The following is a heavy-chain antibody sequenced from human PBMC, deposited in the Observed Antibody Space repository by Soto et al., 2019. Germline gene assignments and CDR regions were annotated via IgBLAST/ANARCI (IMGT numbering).Heavy chain of an antibody. Sequence: ASVKVSFKASGYSFSSYAISWVRQAPGQGLEWMGWISAYNGNTRYAQNFQDRVTMTTDTSTSTAYMELRSLRSDDTAVYYCARDPRVYYDSSGYYWVYWG. CDR3: ARDPRVYYDSSGYYWVY. CDR2: ISAYNGNT. D-gene: IGHD3-22*01. V-gene: IGHV1-18*01. CDR1: GYSFSSYA. J-gene: IGHJ4*01.